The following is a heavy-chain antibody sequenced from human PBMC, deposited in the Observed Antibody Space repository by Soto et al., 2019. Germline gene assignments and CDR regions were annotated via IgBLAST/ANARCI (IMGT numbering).Heavy chain of an antibody. Sequence: SETLSLSCTVSGDSIDSSHYYWNWIRQHPEKGLEWIGYIHHSGSTYYNPSLKSRLAISVDTSRNQFSLKVSSVTAADTAVYYCARGSMATLYFDYWGQGALVTVSS. V-gene: IGHV4-31*03. CDR1: GDSIDSSHYY. CDR3: ARGSMATLYFDY. J-gene: IGHJ4*02. CDR2: IHHSGST. D-gene: IGHD3-10*01.